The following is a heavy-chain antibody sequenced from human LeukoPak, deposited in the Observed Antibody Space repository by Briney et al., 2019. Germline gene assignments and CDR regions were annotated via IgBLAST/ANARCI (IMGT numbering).Heavy chain of an antibody. CDR2: ISSSTYI. CDR3: ARRGDYVFDY. Sequence: GGSLRLSCAASGFTFSSYTVNWVRQAPGKGLEWVSSISSSTYIYYADSVKGRFTISRDNAKNSLYLQMNSLRAEDTAVYYCARRGDYVFDYWGQGTLVTVSS. D-gene: IGHD3-10*02. V-gene: IGHV3-21*01. J-gene: IGHJ4*02. CDR1: GFTFSSYT.